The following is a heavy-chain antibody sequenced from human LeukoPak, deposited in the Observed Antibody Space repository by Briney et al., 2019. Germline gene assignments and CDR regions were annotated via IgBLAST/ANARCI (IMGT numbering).Heavy chain of an antibody. Sequence: SGTLSLTCAVSGGSISSSNWWSWVRQPPGKGLEWIGSIYHSGSTYYNPSLKSRVTISVDTSKNQFSLKLSSVTAADTAVYYCARDSQNAGPPADYWGQGTLVTVSS. V-gene: IGHV4-4*02. CDR3: ARDSQNAGPPADY. CDR1: GGSISSSNW. J-gene: IGHJ4*02. CDR2: IYHSGST.